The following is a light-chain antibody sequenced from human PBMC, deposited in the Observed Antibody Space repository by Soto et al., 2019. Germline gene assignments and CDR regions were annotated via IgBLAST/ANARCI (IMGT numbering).Light chain of an antibody. V-gene: IGKV3-20*01. CDR2: GVS. Sequence: EIVLTQSPATLSLSPGDRATLSCRASQSARSDYFAWYQQKPGQAPRVIIFGVSTRATAIPDRFTGSGSGTDFTLTISRLEPEDFALYYCQQYGNSPHTFGGGTKVDIK. J-gene: IGKJ4*01. CDR3: QQYGNSPHT. CDR1: QSARSDY.